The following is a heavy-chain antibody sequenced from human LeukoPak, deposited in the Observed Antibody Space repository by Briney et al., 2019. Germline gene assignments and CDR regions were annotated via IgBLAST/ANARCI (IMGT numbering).Heavy chain of an antibody. CDR2: ISWNSGSI. CDR3: AKGARMEQRLAYFDY. J-gene: IGHJ4*02. CDR1: GFTFDDYA. V-gene: IGHV3-9*01. D-gene: IGHD6-25*01. Sequence: GGSLRLSCAASGFTFDDYAMHWVRQAPGKGLEWVSGISWNSGSIGYADSVKGRFTISRDNAKNSLYLQMNSLRAEDTALYYCAKGARMEQRLAYFDYWGQGTLVTVSS.